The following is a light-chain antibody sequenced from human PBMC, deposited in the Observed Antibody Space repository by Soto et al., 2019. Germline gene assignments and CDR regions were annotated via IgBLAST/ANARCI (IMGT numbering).Light chain of an antibody. V-gene: IGKV1-39*01. J-gene: IGKJ1*01. Sequence: DIQMTQSPSSLSASVGDRVTITCRASQSISSYLNWYQQKPGIAPKLVIYAASSLQSGVPSRFSGSGSGTDFTLTIGSLQPEDFATYYCQQSYSTPWTFGQGTKVEIK. CDR1: QSISSY. CDR2: AAS. CDR3: QQSYSTPWT.